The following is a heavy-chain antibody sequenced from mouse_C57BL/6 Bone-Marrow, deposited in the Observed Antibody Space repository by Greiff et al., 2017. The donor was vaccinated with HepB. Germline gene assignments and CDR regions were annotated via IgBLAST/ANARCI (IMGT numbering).Heavy chain of an antibody. CDR3: ARSRDYSNYPYFDY. CDR1: GYTFTDYY. D-gene: IGHD2-5*01. CDR2: INPNNGGT. J-gene: IGHJ2*01. V-gene: IGHV1-26*01. Sequence: EVQLQQSGPELVKPGASVKISCKASGYTFTDYYMNWVKQSHGKSLEWIGDINPNNGGTSYNQKFKGKATLTVDKSSSTAYMELRSLTSEDTAVYYCARSRDYSNYPYFDYWGQGTTLTVSS.